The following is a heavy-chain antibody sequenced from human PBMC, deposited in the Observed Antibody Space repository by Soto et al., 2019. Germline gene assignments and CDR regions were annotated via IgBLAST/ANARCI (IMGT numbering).Heavy chain of an antibody. CDR3: AKRLSYYLDS. Sequence: GGSLRLSCAASGLTFSNYAMSWVRQAPGKGLEWVSTVTGDGVTTSYADSVKGRFTISRDNSKNTLYLQMSGLRADDTAVYYCAKRLSYYLDSSGHGTLVTGSS. CDR1: GLTFSNYA. J-gene: IGHJ4*01. D-gene: IGHD3-16*02. CDR2: VTGDGVTT. V-gene: IGHV3-23*01.